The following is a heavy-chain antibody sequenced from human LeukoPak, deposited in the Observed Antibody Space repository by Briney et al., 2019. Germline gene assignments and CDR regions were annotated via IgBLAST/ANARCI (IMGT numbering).Heavy chain of an antibody. CDR1: GGSISSGSYY. Sequence: PSQTLSLTCTVSGGSISSGSYYWSWIRQPAGKGLEWIGRIYTSGSTNYNPSLKSRVTISVDTSKNQFSLKLSSVTAADTAVYYCARDLRLAAAGTPLYNWFDPWGQGTLVTVSS. J-gene: IGHJ5*02. V-gene: IGHV4-61*02. CDR3: ARDLRLAAAGTPLYNWFDP. D-gene: IGHD6-13*01. CDR2: IYTSGST.